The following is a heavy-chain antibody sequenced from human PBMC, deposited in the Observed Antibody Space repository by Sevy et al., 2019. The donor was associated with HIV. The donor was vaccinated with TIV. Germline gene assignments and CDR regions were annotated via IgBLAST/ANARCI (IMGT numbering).Heavy chain of an antibody. D-gene: IGHD5-18*01. J-gene: IGHJ4*02. CDR2: ISASSHNI. V-gene: IGHV3-48*02. CDR1: GFTFNTYS. Sequence: LSLTCAASGFTFNTYSMNWVRQAPGKGLEWVSYISASSHNIYYGDSVKGRFTISRDNAENSLYLQMNSLRDEDTSVYYCARGGGYTYGRPYSFDSWGQGTLVTVSS. CDR3: ARGGGYTYGRPYSFDS.